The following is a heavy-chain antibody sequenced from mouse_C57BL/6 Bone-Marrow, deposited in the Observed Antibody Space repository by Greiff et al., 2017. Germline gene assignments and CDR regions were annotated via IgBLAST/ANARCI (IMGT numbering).Heavy chain of an antibody. CDR1: GYTFTSYW. CDR2: IDPSDSET. Sequence: QVQLQQPGAELVRPGSSVKLSCKASGYTFTSYWMHWVKQRPIQCLEWIGNIDPSDSETHYNQKFKDKATLTVDKSSNTAYMQLSSLTSEDSAVYYWARSPRQLRRRPWYIDVWGTGTTVTVSS. V-gene: IGHV1-52*01. D-gene: IGHD3-2*02. J-gene: IGHJ1*03. CDR3: ARSPRQLRRRPWYIDV.